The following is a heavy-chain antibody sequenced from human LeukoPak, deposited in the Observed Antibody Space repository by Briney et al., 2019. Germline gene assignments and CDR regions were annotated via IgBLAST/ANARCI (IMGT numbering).Heavy chain of an antibody. CDR3: ARGASSSWYSLWKF. D-gene: IGHD6-13*01. V-gene: IGHV4-59*01. J-gene: IGHJ4*02. CDR2: FHHSGGT. CDR1: GSSISSYY. Sequence: SETLSLTCNVSGSSISSYYWSWIRQPPGEGLEWIGYFHHSGGTNYNPSLKGRATISVDTSKNEASLKLRSVTAADTAVYYCARGASSSWYSLWKFWGQGTLVTVSS.